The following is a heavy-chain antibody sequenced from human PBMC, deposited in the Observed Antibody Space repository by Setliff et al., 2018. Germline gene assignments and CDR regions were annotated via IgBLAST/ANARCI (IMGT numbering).Heavy chain of an antibody. CDR1: GFTFSSYG. V-gene: IGHV3-64*04. CDR3: ARAPGVEVAGYFDL. D-gene: IGHD6-19*01. J-gene: IGHJ4*02. CDR2: IRSNGGRT. Sequence: PGGSLRLSCAVSGFTFSSYGIHWVRQAPGKGLEYVAGIRSNGGRTYYADSVKGRFTISRDISKSTLYLQMDSLRTEDTAVYYCARAPGVEVAGYFDLWGQGTLVTVSS.